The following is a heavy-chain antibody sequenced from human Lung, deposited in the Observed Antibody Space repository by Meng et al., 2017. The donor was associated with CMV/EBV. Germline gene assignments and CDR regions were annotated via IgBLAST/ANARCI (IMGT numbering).Heavy chain of an antibody. J-gene: IGHJ6*02. D-gene: IGHD6-13*01. CDR1: GFTFDDYA. V-gene: IGHV3-43D*03. CDR2: ISWDGGST. CDR3: AKEYIAAAGTDYYYGRDV. Sequence: GESXKISCAASGFTFDDYAMHWVRQAPGKGLEWVSLISWDGGSTYYADSVKGRFTISRDNSKNSLYLQMNSLRAEDTALYYCAKEYIAAAGTDYYYGRDVWXQGTXVTVSS.